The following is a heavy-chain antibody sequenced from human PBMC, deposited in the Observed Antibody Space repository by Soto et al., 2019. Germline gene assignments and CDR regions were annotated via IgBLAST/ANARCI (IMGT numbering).Heavy chain of an antibody. CDR2: ISWNSGSI. Sequence: GGSLRLSCAASGFTFSRYAMHWVRQAPGKGLEWVSGISWNSGSIGYADSVKGRFTISRDNAKNSLYLQMNSLRAEDTALYYCAKDSQHSSSITQFDPWGQGTLVTVSS. CDR1: GFTFSRYA. D-gene: IGHD6-6*01. V-gene: IGHV3-9*01. J-gene: IGHJ5*02. CDR3: AKDSQHSSSITQFDP.